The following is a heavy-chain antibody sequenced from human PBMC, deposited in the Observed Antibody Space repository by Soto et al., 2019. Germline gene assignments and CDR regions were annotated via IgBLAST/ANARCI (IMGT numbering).Heavy chain of an antibody. V-gene: IGHV3-23*01. J-gene: IGHJ3*02. Sequence: PGGSLRLSCAASGFTFSSYAMSWVRQAPGKGLEWVSAISGSGGSTYYADSVKGRFTISRDNSKNTLYLQMNSLRAEDTAVYYCAKDLHGGVVVVAARDAFDIWGQGTMVTVSS. CDR3: AKDLHGGVVVVAARDAFDI. CDR1: GFTFSSYA. D-gene: IGHD2-15*01. CDR2: ISGSGGST.